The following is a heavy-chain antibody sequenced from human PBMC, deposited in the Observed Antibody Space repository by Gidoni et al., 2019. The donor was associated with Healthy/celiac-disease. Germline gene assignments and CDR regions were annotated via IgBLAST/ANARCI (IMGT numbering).Heavy chain of an antibody. D-gene: IGHD6-19*01. CDR1: GFPFSSHG. V-gene: IGHV3-33*01. Sequence: QVQLVESGGGVAQPGRSLRLSCAASGFPFSSHGMHWVRQAPGKGLEWAAVIWYDGSNKYYADSVKGRFTISRDNSKNTLYLRMNSLRAEDTAVYYCARGGVAVAGTGYYYYYMDVWGKGTTVTVSS. J-gene: IGHJ6*03. CDR3: ARGGVAVAGTGYYYYYMDV. CDR2: IWYDGSNK.